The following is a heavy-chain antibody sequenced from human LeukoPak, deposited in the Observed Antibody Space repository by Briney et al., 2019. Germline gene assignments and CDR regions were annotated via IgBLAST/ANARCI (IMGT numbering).Heavy chain of an antibody. CDR2: IRYDGSDK. J-gene: IGHJ6*03. V-gene: IGHV3-30*02. CDR1: GFTFSAYG. Sequence: GGSLRLSCTASGFTFSAYGMHWVRQAPGKGLEWVAFIRYDGSDKYYADSVKGRFTISRDNSKNTVWLQMNTLRPEDTAVYYCATRPPMTTYYHMVVSGTGSTVTVAS. D-gene: IGHD4-17*01. CDR3: ATRPPMTTYYHMVV.